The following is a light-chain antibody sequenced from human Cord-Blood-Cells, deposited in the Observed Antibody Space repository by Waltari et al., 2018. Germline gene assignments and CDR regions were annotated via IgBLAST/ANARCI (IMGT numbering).Light chain of an antibody. CDR3: QQYDNPYT. Sequence: DIPMTQSQSFLSASVGDRVTITCQASQDISNYLNWYQQKPGKAPKLLIYDASNLETGVPSKFSGSGSGTDFTFTISSLQPEDIATYYCQQYDNPYTFGQGTKLEIK. CDR2: DAS. V-gene: IGKV1-33*01. CDR1: QDISNY. J-gene: IGKJ2*01.